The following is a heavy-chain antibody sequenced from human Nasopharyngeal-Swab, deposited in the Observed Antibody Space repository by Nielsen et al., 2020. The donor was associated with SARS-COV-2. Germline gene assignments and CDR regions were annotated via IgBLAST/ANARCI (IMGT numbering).Heavy chain of an antibody. D-gene: IGHD2-15*01. V-gene: IGHV1-46*01. CDR1: GYTFTSYY. CDR2: INPSGGST. J-gene: IGHJ4*02. Sequence: VKVSCKASGYTFTSYYMHWVRQAPGQGLEWMGIINPSGGSTSYAQKFQGRVTMTRDTSTSTVYMELSSLRSEDTAVYYCAREGYCSGGSCYSGVDYWGQGTLVTVSS. CDR3: AREGYCSGGSCYSGVDY.